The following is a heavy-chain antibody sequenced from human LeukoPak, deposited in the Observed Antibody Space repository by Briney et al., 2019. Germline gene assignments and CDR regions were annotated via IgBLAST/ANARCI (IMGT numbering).Heavy chain of an antibody. CDR1: GYSFTSYW. CDR3: AATTHSGWYYFHY. V-gene: IGHV5-10-1*01. J-gene: IGHJ4*02. Sequence: GASLKISCKGSGYSFTSYWISWVRQMPGKGLEWMGRIDPSDSYTKYSPSFQGHVTISADKSISPAYLQWSSLKASDTAMFYCAATTHSGWYYFHYWGQGTLVTVSS. D-gene: IGHD6-19*01. CDR2: IDPSDSYT.